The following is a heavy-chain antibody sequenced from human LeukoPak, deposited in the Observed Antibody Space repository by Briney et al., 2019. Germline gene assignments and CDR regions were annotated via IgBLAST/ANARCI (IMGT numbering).Heavy chain of an antibody. CDR3: AKFRPITSVAGTIFHY. CDR1: GFTFSNYA. Sequence: PGGSLRLSCAASGFTFSNYAMSWVRQAPGKGLEWVSAISGNGGSTYYAGSVKGRFTISRDNSKNTLYLQMNTLRAEDTAIYYCAKFRPITSVAGTIFHYWGQGTLVTVSS. CDR2: ISGNGGST. J-gene: IGHJ4*02. D-gene: IGHD6-19*01. V-gene: IGHV3-23*01.